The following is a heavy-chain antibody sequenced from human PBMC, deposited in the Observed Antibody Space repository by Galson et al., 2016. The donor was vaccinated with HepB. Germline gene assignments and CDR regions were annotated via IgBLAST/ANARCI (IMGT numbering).Heavy chain of an antibody. CDR3: TREYSSSWYLFEY. CDR1: GFTFSSYK. D-gene: IGHD6-13*01. Sequence: LRLSCAGSGFTFSSYKMNWVRQAPGKGLEWVASITAGSSYIDYADSVKGRFTISRDNGQNSLNLQMNSLRDDDTAVYYCTREYSSSWYLFEYWGQGTLVTVSS. V-gene: IGHV3-21*01. CDR2: ITAGSSYI. J-gene: IGHJ4*02.